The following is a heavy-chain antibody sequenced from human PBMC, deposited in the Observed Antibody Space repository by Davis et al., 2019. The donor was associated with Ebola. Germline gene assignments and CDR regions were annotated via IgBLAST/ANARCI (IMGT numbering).Heavy chain of an antibody. J-gene: IGHJ2*01. CDR2: INHSGST. D-gene: IGHD1-1*01. CDR3: ARDHSTYFDL. V-gene: IGHV4-34*01. Sequence: PGGSLRLSCAVYGGSFSGYYWSWIRQPPGKGLEWIGEINHSGSTNYNPSLKSRVTISVDTSKNQFSLKLSSVTAADTAVYYCARDHSTYFDLWGRGTLVTVSS. CDR1: GGSFSGYY.